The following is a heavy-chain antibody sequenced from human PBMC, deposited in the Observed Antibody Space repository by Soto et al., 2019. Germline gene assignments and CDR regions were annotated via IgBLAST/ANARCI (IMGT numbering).Heavy chain of an antibody. CDR1: GGSINSYY. CDR3: AREGGYCTSTSCYGYFDS. J-gene: IGHJ4*02. Sequence: SETLSLTCTVSGGSINSYYWSWIRQPPGKGLEWIGYIYYSGSTNYNPSLKSRVTISVDTSKNQFSLTLSSVTAADTAVYYCAREGGYCTSTSCYGYFDSWGQGTLVTVSS. CDR2: IYYSGST. D-gene: IGHD2-2*01. V-gene: IGHV4-59*01.